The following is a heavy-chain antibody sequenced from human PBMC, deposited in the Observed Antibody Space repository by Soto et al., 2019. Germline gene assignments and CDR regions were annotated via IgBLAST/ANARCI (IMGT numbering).Heavy chain of an antibody. CDR2: ISSSGGST. V-gene: IGHV3-23*01. CDR3: AKRSTGVAAAGPTAAYYFDY. Sequence: GGSLRLSIAASEFTFSSYAMSWVLQAPGKGLEWVSAISSSGGSTYYADSVKGRFTISRDNSKNTLYLQMNSLRAEDTAVYYCAKRSTGVAAAGPTAAYYFDYWGQGTLVTVSS. D-gene: IGHD6-13*01. CDR1: EFTFSSYA. J-gene: IGHJ4*02.